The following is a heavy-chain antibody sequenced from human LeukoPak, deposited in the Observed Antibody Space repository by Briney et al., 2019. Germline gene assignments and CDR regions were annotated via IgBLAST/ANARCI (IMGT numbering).Heavy chain of an antibody. Sequence: SETLSLTCAVYGGSFSGYYWGWIRQSPGKGLEWIASIYSSGNTYYNPSLQSRVSVSVDTSKNQFSVRLSSLTAADTAVYYCARHLSGTTMAHYFDHWGQGTVVTVSS. CDR1: GGSFSGYY. CDR3: ARHLSGTTMAHYFDH. V-gene: IGHV4-39*01. J-gene: IGHJ4*02. D-gene: IGHD1-1*01. CDR2: IYSSGNT.